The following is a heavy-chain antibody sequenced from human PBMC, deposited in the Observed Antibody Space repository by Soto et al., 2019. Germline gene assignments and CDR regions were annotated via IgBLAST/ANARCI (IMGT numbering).Heavy chain of an antibody. D-gene: IGHD4-17*01. V-gene: IGHV1-69*06. CDR1: GGTFSSYA. Sequence: GASVKVSCKASGGTFSSYAISWARQTPGQGLEWMGGIIPIFGTANYAQKFQGRVTITADKSTSTAYMELSSLRSEDTAVYHCASADDYGDYFFDYWGQGTLVTVSS. CDR2: IIPIFGTA. J-gene: IGHJ4*02. CDR3: ASADDYGDYFFDY.